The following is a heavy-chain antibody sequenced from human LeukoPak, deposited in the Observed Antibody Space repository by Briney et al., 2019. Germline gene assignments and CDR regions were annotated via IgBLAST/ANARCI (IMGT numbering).Heavy chain of an antibody. V-gene: IGHV1-2*02. D-gene: IGHD3-3*01. Sequence: GASVKVSCKASGYTFTGYYMHWVRQAPGQGLEWMGWINPNSGGTNYAQKFQGRVTMTRDTSISTAYMELRSLRSDDTAVYYCARHLSGDFWSGYSWGRFGGGPSTQFYGMDVWGQGTTVTVSS. CDR2: INPNSGGT. J-gene: IGHJ6*02. CDR1: GYTFTGYY. CDR3: ARHLSGDFWSGYSWGRFGGGPSTQFYGMDV.